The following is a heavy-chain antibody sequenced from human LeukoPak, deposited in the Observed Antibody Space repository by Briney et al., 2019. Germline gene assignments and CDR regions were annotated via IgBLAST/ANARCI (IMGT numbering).Heavy chain of an antibody. CDR3: ARGGYCSSTSCSDV. CDR1: GFTVSSNY. CDR2: IYSGGST. V-gene: IGHV3-53*01. D-gene: IGHD2-2*01. Sequence: PGGSLRLSCAASGFTVSSNYMSWVRQAPGKGLEWVSVIYSGGSTYYADSVKGRFTISRDNSKNTLYLQMNSLRAEDTAVYYCARGGYCSSTSCSDVWGQRTLVTVSS. J-gene: IGHJ4*02.